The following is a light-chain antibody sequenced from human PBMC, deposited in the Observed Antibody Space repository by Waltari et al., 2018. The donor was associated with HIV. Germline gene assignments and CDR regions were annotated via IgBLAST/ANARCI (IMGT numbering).Light chain of an antibody. CDR1: QAISSY. CDR2: AAS. Sequence: DIQFTQSPSFLSASVGDRVTITCRASQAISSYLAWNQQKPGKAPKLLIYAASTLQSGVPSRVSGSGSGTEFTLTFGSLQPEDFATYYCQQLDSYTQITFGGGTKVEIK. J-gene: IGKJ4*01. CDR3: QQLDSYTQIT. V-gene: IGKV1-9*01.